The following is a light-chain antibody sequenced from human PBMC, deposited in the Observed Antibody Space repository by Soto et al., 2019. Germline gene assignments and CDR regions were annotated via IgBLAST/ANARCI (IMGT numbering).Light chain of an antibody. J-gene: IGKJ3*01. CDR1: QSVSSSY. CDR2: GAS. Sequence: EIVLTQSPGTLSLSPGERATLSCRASQSVSSSYLAWYQQKSGQAPRLLIYGASSRATGIPDRFSGSGSGTDFTLTISRLEPEDFAVYYCQQYGSPPSFTFGPGTKVDIK. CDR3: QQYGSPPSFT. V-gene: IGKV3-20*01.